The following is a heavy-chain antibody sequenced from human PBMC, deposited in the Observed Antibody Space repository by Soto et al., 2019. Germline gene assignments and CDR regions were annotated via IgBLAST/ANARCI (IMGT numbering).Heavy chain of an antibody. CDR1: GGSVSSDTYY. Sequence: QVQLQESGPGLVKPSETLSLTCTVSGGSVSSDTYYWTWIRQPPGKGLEWIAYVYYSGSTNYNPSLKGRGTISLDTSENQCSLRLSSMTAADTAVYYCARGSFEVDYWGQGILVTVSS. J-gene: IGHJ4*02. CDR2: VYYSGST. CDR3: ARGSFEVDY. V-gene: IGHV4-61*01.